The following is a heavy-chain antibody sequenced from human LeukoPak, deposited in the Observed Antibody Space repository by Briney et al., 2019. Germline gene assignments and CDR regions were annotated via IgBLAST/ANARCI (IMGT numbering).Heavy chain of an antibody. D-gene: IGHD4-23*01. J-gene: IGHJ4*02. Sequence: GGSLRLSCAASGFTFTCCGMSWVRQAPGKGLEWVASIKQDGREKFYADSVKGRFTISRDNSKNSLYLQMNSLRAEDTAVYYCTRVHGVTRYFVYWGQGKLVTVSS. V-gene: IGHV3-7*01. CDR1: GFTFTCCG. CDR2: IKQDGREK. CDR3: TRVHGVTRYFVY.